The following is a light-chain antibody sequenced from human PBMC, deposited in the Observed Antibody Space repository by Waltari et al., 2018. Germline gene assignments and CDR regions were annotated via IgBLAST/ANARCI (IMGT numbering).Light chain of an antibody. CDR1: ALPKQY. Sequence: SYELTQPPPLPASSGQTARSTRSADALPKQYASWYQQKPGQAPVLVIYKDSERPSGIPERFSGSSSGTTVTLTISGVQAEDEADYYCQSADSSGTFSVVFGGGTKLTVL. V-gene: IGLV3-25*03. CDR3: QSADSSGTFSVV. CDR2: KDS. J-gene: IGLJ2*01.